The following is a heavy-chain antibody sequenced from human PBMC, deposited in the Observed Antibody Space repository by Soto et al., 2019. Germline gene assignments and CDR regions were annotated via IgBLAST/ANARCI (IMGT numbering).Heavy chain of an antibody. Sequence: ASVKVSCKASGYTFTSYGISWVRQAPGQGLEWMGWISAYNGNTNYAQKLQGRVTMTTDTSTSTAYMELRSLRSDDTAVYYCARSSPLRITIFGVGKEDYYYYMDVWGKGTTVTVSS. D-gene: IGHD3-3*01. V-gene: IGHV1-18*01. CDR1: GYTFTSYG. CDR2: ISAYNGNT. CDR3: ARSSPLRITIFGVGKEDYYYYMDV. J-gene: IGHJ6*03.